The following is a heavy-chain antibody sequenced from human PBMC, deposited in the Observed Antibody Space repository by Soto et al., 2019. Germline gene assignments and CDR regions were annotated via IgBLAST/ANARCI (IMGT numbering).Heavy chain of an antibody. Sequence: PSETLSLTCTVSGGSISSYYWSWIRQPPGKGLEWIGYIYYSGSTNYNPSLKSRVTISVDTSKNQFSLKLSSVTAADTAVYYCARGLYEIFGLDSRPLYYYHGMYVWGQGTTVTVSS. CDR2: IYYSGST. J-gene: IGHJ6*02. CDR3: ARGLYEIFGLDSRPLYYYHGMYV. V-gene: IGHV4-59*01. D-gene: IGHD3-3*01. CDR1: GGSISSYY.